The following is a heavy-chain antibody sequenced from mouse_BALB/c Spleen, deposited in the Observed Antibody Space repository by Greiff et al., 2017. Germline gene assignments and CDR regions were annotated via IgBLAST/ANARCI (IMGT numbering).Heavy chain of an antibody. Sequence: DVKLQESGPGLVKPSQSLSLTCTVTGYSITSDYAWNWIRQFPGNKLGWMGYISYSGSTSYNPSLKSRVSITRDTSKNQSFLQLNSVTTEDTATYYCARAYYYGSTYWYFDVWGAGTTVTVSS. V-gene: IGHV3-2*02. CDR2: ISYSGST. J-gene: IGHJ1*01. CDR1: GYSITSDYA. D-gene: IGHD1-1*01. CDR3: ARAYYYGSTYWYFDV.